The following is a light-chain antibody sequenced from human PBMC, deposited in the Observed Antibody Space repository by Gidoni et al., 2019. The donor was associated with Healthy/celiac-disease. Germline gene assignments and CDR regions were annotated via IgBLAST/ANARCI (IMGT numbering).Light chain of an antibody. V-gene: IGKV1-5*03. CDR3: QQYNSYRT. CDR1: QSISSW. J-gene: IGKJ1*01. CDR2: KAS. Sequence: ASVGDRVTITCRASQSISSWLAWYQQKPGKAPKLLIYKASSLESGVPSRFSGSGSGTEYTLTISSLQPDDFATYYCQQYNSYRTFGQGTKVEIK.